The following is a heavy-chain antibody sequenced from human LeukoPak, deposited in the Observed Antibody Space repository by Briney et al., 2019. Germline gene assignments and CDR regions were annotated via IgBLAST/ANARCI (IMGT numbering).Heavy chain of an antibody. CDR3: ARDDPYGDYVDY. Sequence: PSETLSLTCTVSGGSISSYYWSWIRQPPGKGLEWIGYIDYSGSTNYNPSLKSRVTISVDTSKNQFSLKLTSVTAADTAVYYCARDDPYGDYVDYWGQGTLVTVSS. J-gene: IGHJ4*02. CDR1: GGSISSYY. V-gene: IGHV4-59*01. D-gene: IGHD4-17*01. CDR2: IDYSGST.